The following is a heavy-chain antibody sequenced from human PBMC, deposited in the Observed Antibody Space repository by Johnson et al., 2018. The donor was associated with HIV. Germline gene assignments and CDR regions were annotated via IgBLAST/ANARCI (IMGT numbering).Heavy chain of an antibody. CDR1: GFTFSDHY. Sequence: QVQLVESGGGLVKPGGSLKLSCAVSGFTFSDHYMSWIRQTPGKGLQWVSYISGSGSIIYSTDSVQGRFTISRDNVKNSLYLQMDSLRPEDTAVYYCAGSRHGGSEPSDVFDVWGQGTMVTVSS. CDR2: ISGSGSII. D-gene: IGHD3-16*01. CDR3: AGSRHGGSEPSDVFDV. V-gene: IGHV3-11*04. J-gene: IGHJ3*01.